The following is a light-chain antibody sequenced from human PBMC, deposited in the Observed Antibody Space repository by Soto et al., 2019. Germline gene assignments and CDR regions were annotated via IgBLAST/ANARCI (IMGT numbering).Light chain of an antibody. Sequence: EIVMTQSPATLSVSPGERATLSCRASQSVSSNLAWYQQKPGQAPRLLIHGASTRATGIPARFSGSGSGTEFTLTISSLQSEDFAVYYCQQRSNWLWTFGQGTKVEIK. CDR2: GAS. V-gene: IGKV3-15*01. CDR1: QSVSSN. CDR3: QQRSNWLWT. J-gene: IGKJ1*01.